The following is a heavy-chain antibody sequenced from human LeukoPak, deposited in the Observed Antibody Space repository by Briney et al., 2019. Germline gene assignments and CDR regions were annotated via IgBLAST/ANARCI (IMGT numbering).Heavy chain of an antibody. V-gene: IGHV4-30-4*01. CDR1: GGSISSGDYY. Sequence: SETLSLTCTVSGGSISSGDYYWSWIRQPPGKGLEWIGYIYYSGSAYYNPSLKSRVSISVDTSKNQFSLKLSSVTAADTAVYYCARVPREEVYSSSWYGDYWGQGTLVTVSS. J-gene: IGHJ4*02. CDR3: ARVPREEVYSSSWYGDY. CDR2: IYYSGSA. D-gene: IGHD6-13*01.